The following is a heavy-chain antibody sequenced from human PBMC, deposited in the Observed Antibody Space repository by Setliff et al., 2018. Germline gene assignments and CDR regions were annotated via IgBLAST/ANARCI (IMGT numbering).Heavy chain of an antibody. CDR1: GDSISAAS. Sequence: KPSETLSLTCTVSGDSISAASIMAWIRQPPGKGLEFIGYVYYSGTTNYDPSLKSRVTISVDTSKNQFSLKLSSVTAADTAIYYCARGGTYRYFDYWGQGTLVTVSS. CDR3: ARGGTYRYFDY. CDR2: VYYSGTT. V-gene: IGHV4-59*01. J-gene: IGHJ4*02.